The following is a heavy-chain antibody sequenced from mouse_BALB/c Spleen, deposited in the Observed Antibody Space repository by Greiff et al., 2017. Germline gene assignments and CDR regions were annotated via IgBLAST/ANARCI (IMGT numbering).Heavy chain of an antibody. CDR3: ARRHYYGNYEGWYFDV. CDR2: ISSGGSYT. J-gene: IGHJ1*01. D-gene: IGHD2-1*01. CDR1: GFTFSSYG. Sequence: EVQRVESGGDLVKPGGSLKLSCAASGFTFSSYGMSWVRQTPDKRLEWVATISSGGSYTYYPDSVKGRFTISRDNAKNTLYLQMSSLKSEDTAMYYCARRHYYGNYEGWYFDVWGAGTTVTVSS. V-gene: IGHV5-6*01.